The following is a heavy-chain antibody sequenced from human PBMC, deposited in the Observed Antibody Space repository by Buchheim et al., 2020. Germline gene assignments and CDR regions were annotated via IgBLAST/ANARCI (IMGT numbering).Heavy chain of an antibody. CDR3: ARERDDFWSGYYDAFDI. CDR1: GFIFSSYS. V-gene: IGHV3-7*01. D-gene: IGHD3-3*01. J-gene: IGHJ3*02. CDR2: IKQVGSEK. Sequence: EVQLVESGGGLVQPGGSLRLSCAASGFIFSSYSMTWVRQAPGKGLEWVANIKQVGSEKYYVDSVKGRFTISRANAKNSLYLEMNSLRAEDTAMYYCARERDDFWSGYYDAFDIWGQGT.